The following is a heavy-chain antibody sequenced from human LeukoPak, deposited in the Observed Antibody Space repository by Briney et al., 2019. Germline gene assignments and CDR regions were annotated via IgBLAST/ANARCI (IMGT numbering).Heavy chain of an antibody. CDR1: ELPFAGYA. V-gene: IGHV3-23*01. CDR3: AEFRLKTGG. Sequence: GGPLKLSFLPSELPFAGYAITWFPQPPGKGLEWVSSISNGGTTYYADSVKGRFTISRDNSKNSLYLQMNSLRAEDTAIYYCAEFRLKTGGWGQGTLVTVSS. D-gene: IGHD3-10*01. J-gene: IGHJ4*02. CDR2: ISNGGTT.